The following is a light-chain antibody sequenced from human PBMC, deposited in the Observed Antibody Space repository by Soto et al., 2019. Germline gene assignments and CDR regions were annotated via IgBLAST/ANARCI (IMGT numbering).Light chain of an antibody. CDR3: AAWDDTLNAFWV. J-gene: IGLJ3*02. V-gene: IGLV1-36*01. CDR1: SSNIGNNA. Sequence: QSVLTQPPSVSEAPRQRVTISCSGSSSNIGNNAVNWYQQLPGKAPKLLIYYDDLLPSGVSDRFSGSKSGTSASLAISGLQSEDEADYHCAAWDDTLNAFWVFGGGTK. CDR2: YDD.